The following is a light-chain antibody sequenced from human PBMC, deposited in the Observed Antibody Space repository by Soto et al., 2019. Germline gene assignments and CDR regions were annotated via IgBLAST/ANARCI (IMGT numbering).Light chain of an antibody. CDR3: QAWDSSTANVV. V-gene: IGLV3-1*01. Sequence: SYELTQPPSVFVSPGQTANITCSGDKLGDKYACWYQQRPGQSPVLVIYQHSKRPSGIPERFSGSNSGNTATLTISGTQAMDEADYYCQAWDSSTANVVFGGGTKVTVL. CDR2: QHS. J-gene: IGLJ2*01. CDR1: KLGDKY.